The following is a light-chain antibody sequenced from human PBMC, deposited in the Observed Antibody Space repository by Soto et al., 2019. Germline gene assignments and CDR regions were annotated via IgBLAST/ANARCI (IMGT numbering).Light chain of an antibody. V-gene: IGKV1-39*01. CDR2: AAS. Sequence: DIQMTQSPSSLSASIGDRVTITCRASQYISTSLNWFQQKPGEVPKLLIYAASSLQSGVPSTFSGSGSGTDFALTISSLQPEDFATYFCHQTYNTPRTFGQGTRVEIK. J-gene: IGKJ1*01. CDR1: QYISTS. CDR3: HQTYNTPRT.